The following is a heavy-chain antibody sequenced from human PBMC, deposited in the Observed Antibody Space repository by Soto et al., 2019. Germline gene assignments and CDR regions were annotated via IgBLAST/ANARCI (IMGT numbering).Heavy chain of an antibody. D-gene: IGHD6-13*01. J-gene: IGHJ5*02. V-gene: IGHV3-30*18. CDR1: GFTFSSYG. Sequence: QVQLVESGGGVVQPGRSLRLSCAASGFTFSSYGMHWVRQAPGKGLEWVAVISYDGSNKYYADSVKGRFTISRDNSKNTLYLQMNSLRAEDTAVYYCAKDGAAAGTFFVGVFVDWFDPWGQGTLVTVSS. CDR2: ISYDGSNK. CDR3: AKDGAAAGTFFVGVFVDWFDP.